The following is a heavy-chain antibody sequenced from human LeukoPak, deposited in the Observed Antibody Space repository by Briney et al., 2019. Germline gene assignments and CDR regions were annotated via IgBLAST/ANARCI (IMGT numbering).Heavy chain of an antibody. Sequence: GGSLRLSCAASGFTFSSYGMSWVRQAPGKGLEWVSVIYSGGYTNYPDSVKGRFTISRDNSKNTLYLQMNSLRAEDTAVYYCARTRTFGETSDAFDIWGKGTTVTISS. J-gene: IGHJ3*02. CDR3: ARTRTFGETSDAFDI. CDR1: GFTFSSYG. V-gene: IGHV3-66*01. D-gene: IGHD3-10*01. CDR2: IYSGGYT.